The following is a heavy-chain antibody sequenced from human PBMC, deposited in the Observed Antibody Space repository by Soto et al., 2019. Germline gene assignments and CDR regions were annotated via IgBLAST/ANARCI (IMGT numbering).Heavy chain of an antibody. CDR3: ARDLALIVGATTSPAYYGMDV. Sequence: EVQLVESGGGLVKPGWSLRLSCAASGFTFSSYSMNWVRQAPGKGLEWVSSISSSSSYIYYADSVKGRFTISRDNAKNSLYLQMNSLRAEDTAVYYCARDLALIVGATTSPAYYGMDVWGQGTTVTVSS. CDR1: GFTFSSYS. D-gene: IGHD1-26*01. J-gene: IGHJ6*02. V-gene: IGHV3-21*01. CDR2: ISSSSSYI.